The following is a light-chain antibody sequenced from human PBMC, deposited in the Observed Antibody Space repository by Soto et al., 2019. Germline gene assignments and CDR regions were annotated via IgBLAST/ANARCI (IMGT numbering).Light chain of an antibody. CDR3: QDYNCAPRA. J-gene: IGKJ1*01. V-gene: IGKV1-27*01. CDR1: QGISKN. CDR2: GAA. Sequence: DIQMTQSPSSLSASVGDRATITCRASQGISKNLAWCQQKTLKVPKLLLYGAATLQAWDPARFSGSGSGTDFSLTISSLQPEDVAPSDCQDYNCAPRAFGQGTKVEIK.